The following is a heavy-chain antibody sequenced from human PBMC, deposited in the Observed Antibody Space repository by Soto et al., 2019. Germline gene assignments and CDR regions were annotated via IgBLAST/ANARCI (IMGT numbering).Heavy chain of an antibody. CDR2: INHSGST. Sequence: SETLSLTCAVYGGSFSGHYWSWIRQSPGKGLEWIGEINHSGSTNQNPSLKSRVTISVDTSKNQFSLKLKSVTAADTAVYYCARGITMILVVQGDAPDKYYFDSWGQGTQGTVSS. CDR3: ARGITMILVVQGDAPDKYYFDS. D-gene: IGHD3-22*01. CDR1: GGSFSGHY. V-gene: IGHV4-34*01. J-gene: IGHJ4*02.